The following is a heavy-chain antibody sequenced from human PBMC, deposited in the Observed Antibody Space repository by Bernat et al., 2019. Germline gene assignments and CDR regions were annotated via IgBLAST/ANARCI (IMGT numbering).Heavy chain of an antibody. CDR2: IYYSRST. CDR1: GGSISSGGYY. CDR3: ARVITMVQGVSWFDP. V-gene: IGHV4-31*03. D-gene: IGHD3-10*01. Sequence: QVQLQESGPGLVKPSQTLSLTCTVSGGSISSGGYYWSWIRQHPGKGLEWIGYIYYSRSTYYNPSLKSRVTISVDTSKNQFSLKLSSVTAADTTVYYCARVITMVQGVSWFDPWGQGTLVTVSS. J-gene: IGHJ5*02.